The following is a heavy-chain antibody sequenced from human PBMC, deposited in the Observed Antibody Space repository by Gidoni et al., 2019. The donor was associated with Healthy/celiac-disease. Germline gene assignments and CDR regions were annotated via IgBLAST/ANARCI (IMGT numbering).Heavy chain of an antibody. V-gene: IGHV1-69*01. J-gene: IGHJ4*02. CDR1: GGTFSCYA. CDR3: ARGFGEQWLPRD. D-gene: IGHD6-19*01. CDR2: NIPIFGTA. Sequence: QVQLVQSGAEVKKPGSSVKVPCKASGGTFSCYAISWWRQAPGQGLEWRGGNIPIFGTANYAQKFQGRVTITADESTSTAYMELSSLRSEDTAVYYCARGFGEQWLPRDWGQGTLVTVSS.